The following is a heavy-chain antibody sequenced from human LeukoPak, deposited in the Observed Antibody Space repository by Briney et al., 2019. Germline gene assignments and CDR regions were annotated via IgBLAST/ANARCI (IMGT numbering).Heavy chain of an antibody. CDR3: ARPGEYSSSWSEYFQH. CDR1: GYTFTSYD. D-gene: IGHD6-13*01. CDR2: MNPNSGNT. J-gene: IGHJ1*01. Sequence: ASVKVSCKASGYTFTSYDINWVRQATGQGLEWVGWMNPNSGNTGYAQKFQGRVTMTRNTSISTAYMELSSLRSEDTAVYYCARPGEYSSSWSEYFQHWGQGTLVIVSS. V-gene: IGHV1-8*01.